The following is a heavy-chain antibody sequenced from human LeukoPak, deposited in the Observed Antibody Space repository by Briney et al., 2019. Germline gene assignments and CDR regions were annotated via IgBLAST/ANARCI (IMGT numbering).Heavy chain of an antibody. V-gene: IGHV3-74*01. Sequence: GGSLRLSCAASGFTFSSYWMHWVRQAPGKGLVWVSRINTDGSSTSYADSVKGRFTISRDNAENTLYLQMNSLRAEDTAVYYCARVSYSSSWGVIGYWGQGTLVTVSS. CDR1: GFTFSSYW. CDR3: ARVSYSSSWGVIGY. CDR2: INTDGSST. J-gene: IGHJ4*02. D-gene: IGHD6-6*01.